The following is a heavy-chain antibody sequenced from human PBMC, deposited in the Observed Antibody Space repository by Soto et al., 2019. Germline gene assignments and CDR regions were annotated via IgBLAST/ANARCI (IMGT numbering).Heavy chain of an antibody. D-gene: IGHD3-9*01. J-gene: IGHJ3*02. V-gene: IGHV3-23*01. CDR2: ISGSGGST. Sequence: GGSLGLSCAASGFRLRSYAMSWVRKAPGKGLEWVSAISGSGGSTYYADSVKGRFTISRDNSKNTLYLQMNSLRAEDTAVYYCAKSPRLILTGYYDAFDIWGQGTMVTV. CDR3: AKSPRLILTGYYDAFDI. CDR1: GFRLRSYA.